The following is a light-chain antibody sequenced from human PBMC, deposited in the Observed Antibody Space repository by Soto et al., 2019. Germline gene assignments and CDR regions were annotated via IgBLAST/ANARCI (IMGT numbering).Light chain of an antibody. CDR1: QSISSY. J-gene: IGKJ3*01. CDR2: AAS. V-gene: IGKV1-39*01. CDR3: QQSYSTPFT. Sequence: DIQMTQSPSSLSASVGDRVTITCRASQSISSYLNWYQQKPGKAPKLLIYAASSLQSGVTSRFSGSVSGTDFTLTISSLQPEDSATYYCQQSYSTPFTFGPGTKVDIK.